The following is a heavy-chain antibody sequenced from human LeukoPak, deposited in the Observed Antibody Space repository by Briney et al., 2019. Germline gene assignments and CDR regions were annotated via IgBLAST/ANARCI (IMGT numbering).Heavy chain of an antibody. CDR3: ARARYDSRSYFPDY. CDR2: IHYSGST. D-gene: IGHD3-22*01. V-gene: IGHV4-59*01. CDR1: GGSISSYY. Sequence: PSETLSLTCTVSGGSISSYYWSWIRQPPGKGLEWIGYIHYSGSTNYNPSLKSRVVISVDTSKNQFSLKLSSVTAADTAVYYWARARYDSRSYFPDYGGQGTLVTVS. J-gene: IGHJ4*02.